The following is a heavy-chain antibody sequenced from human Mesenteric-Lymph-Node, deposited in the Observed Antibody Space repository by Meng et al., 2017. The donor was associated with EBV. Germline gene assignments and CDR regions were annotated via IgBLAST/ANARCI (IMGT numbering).Heavy chain of an antibody. CDR1: GYIFSRYS. D-gene: IGHD3-22*01. J-gene: IGHJ5*02. CDR3: ARDSTGDSRRFDP. Sequence: QVQAVQSGAEVKQPGASVKVSCKASGYIFSRYSIHWVRQAPGQRPEWIGWINAGSGETKYSQKFHGRVTITRDTSATTAYMELRSLTSEDTAVYYCARDSTGDSRRFDPWGQGTLVTVSS. V-gene: IGHV1-3*01. CDR2: INAGSGET.